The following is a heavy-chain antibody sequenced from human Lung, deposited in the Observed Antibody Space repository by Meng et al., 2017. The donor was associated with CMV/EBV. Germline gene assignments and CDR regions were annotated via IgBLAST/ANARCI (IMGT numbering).Heavy chain of an antibody. CDR1: GYTFNDYW. Sequence: QAQLVQSGCEVKKPGTSVKLSCKTSGYTFNDYWIHWVRQAPGQGLEWMGRIKPSTGDTSYAQKFRGRLTVTRDTPISTVYMEVNSLTSDDTAVYYCTREGFDYWGQGALVTVSS. J-gene: IGHJ4*02. CDR2: IKPSTGDT. CDR3: TREGFDY. V-gene: IGHV1-2*06.